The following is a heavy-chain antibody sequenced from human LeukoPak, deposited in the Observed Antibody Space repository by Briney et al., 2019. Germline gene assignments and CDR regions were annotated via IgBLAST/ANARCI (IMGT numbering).Heavy chain of an antibody. J-gene: IGHJ4*02. D-gene: IGHD5-18*01. V-gene: IGHV3-30*03. CDR1: GFTFSSYG. CDR2: ISYDGSNK. Sequence: GGSLRLSCAASGFTFSSYGMHWVRQAPGKGLEWVAVISYDGSNKYYADSVKGRFTISRDNSKNPLYLQMNSLRAEDTAVYYCARTARLDYWGQGTLVTVSS. CDR3: ARTARLDY.